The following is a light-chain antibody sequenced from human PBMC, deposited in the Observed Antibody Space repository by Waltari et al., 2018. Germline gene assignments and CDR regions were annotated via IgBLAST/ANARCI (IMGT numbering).Light chain of an antibody. J-gene: IGLJ2*01. Sequence: QSALTQPASVSGSPGPSITIPSTGRNSDVGHYHLVSWYQHHPGKAPKLLLYEVNQRPSGVSSRFSGSKSGITASLTISGLQAEDEADFYCCSYAGSTTWLFGGGTRLTVL. CDR2: EVN. V-gene: IGLV2-23*02. CDR1: NSDVGHYHL. CDR3: CSYAGSTTWL.